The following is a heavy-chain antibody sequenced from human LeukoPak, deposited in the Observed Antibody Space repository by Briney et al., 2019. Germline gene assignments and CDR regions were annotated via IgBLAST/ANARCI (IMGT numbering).Heavy chain of an antibody. CDR1: GGTFSSYA. CDR2: NIPILGIA. J-gene: IGHJ5*02. CDR3: ARVVSEFRGVIRWFDP. V-gene: IGHV1-69*04. D-gene: IGHD3-10*01. Sequence: GSSVKVSCRASGGTFSSYAISWVRQAPGQGLEWMGRNIPILGIANYAQKFQGRVTITADKSTSTAYMELSSLRSEDTAVYYCARVVSEFRGVIRWFDPWGQGTLVTVSS.